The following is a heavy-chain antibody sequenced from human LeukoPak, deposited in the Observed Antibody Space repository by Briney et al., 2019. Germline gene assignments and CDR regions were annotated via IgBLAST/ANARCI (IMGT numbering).Heavy chain of an antibody. J-gene: IGHJ4*02. V-gene: IGHV3-7*01. CDR2: IKEDGSEK. Sequence: GGSLRLSCAASGFTFSRYWMTWVRQAPGKGLEWVANIKEDGSEKYHVDSVKGRFTISRDNAKSSLYLQMNSLRAEDTAVYYCARDPGFGYYDSSGYFDYWGQGTLVTVSS. D-gene: IGHD3-22*01. CDR3: ARDPGFGYYDSSGYFDY. CDR1: GFTFSRYW.